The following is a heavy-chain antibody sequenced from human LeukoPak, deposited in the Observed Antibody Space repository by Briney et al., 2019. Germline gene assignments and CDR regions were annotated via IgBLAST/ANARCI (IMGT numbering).Heavy chain of an antibody. CDR3: ARDPRNYYGSGSYSGAFDI. D-gene: IGHD3-10*01. Sequence: ASVKVSFQASGSPFTSYAMHWVRPAPGQRPGWMGWINAGNGNTKYSQKFQGRVTITRDTSASTAYMELSSLRSEDTAVYYCARDPRNYYGSGSYSGAFDIWGQGTMVTVSS. CDR1: GSPFTSYA. CDR2: INAGNGNT. J-gene: IGHJ3*02. V-gene: IGHV1-3*01.